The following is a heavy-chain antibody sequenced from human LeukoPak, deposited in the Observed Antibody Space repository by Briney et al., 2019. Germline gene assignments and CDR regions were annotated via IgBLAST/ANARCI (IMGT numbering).Heavy chain of an antibody. V-gene: IGHV1-18*04. J-gene: IGHJ4*02. D-gene: IGHD3-9*01. CDR3: ARDVGVLRYFDWILPFDY. Sequence: ASVKVSCKASGYTFTSYGISWVRQAPGQGLEWMGWISAYNGNTNYAQKLQGRVTMTTDTSTSTAYMELRSLRSDDTAVYYCARDVGVLRYFDWILPFDYWGQGTLVTVSS. CDR2: ISAYNGNT. CDR1: GYTFTSYG.